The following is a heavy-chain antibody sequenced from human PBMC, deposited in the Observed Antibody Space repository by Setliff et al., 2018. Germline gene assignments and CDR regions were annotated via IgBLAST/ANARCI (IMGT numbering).Heavy chain of an antibody. V-gene: IGHV1-8*03. Sequence: ASVKVSCKASGYTFTNYHMHWVRRAPGQGLEWMGWMNPNSGNTGYAQKFQGRVTITRNTSISTAYMELSSLRSEDTAVYYCARGYCSGGSCYSGLPSAFDIWGQGTMVTVSS. D-gene: IGHD2-15*01. J-gene: IGHJ3*02. CDR1: GYTFTNYH. CDR3: ARGYCSGGSCYSGLPSAFDI. CDR2: MNPNSGNT.